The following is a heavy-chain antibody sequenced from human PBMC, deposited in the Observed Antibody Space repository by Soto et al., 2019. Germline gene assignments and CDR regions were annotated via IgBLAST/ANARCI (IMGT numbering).Heavy chain of an antibody. CDR1: GYTFTGYY. D-gene: IGHD3-22*01. CDR2: INPNSGGT. V-gene: IGHV1-2*02. J-gene: IGHJ6*02. Sequence: ASVKVSCKASGYTFTGYYMHWVRQAPGQGLEWMGWINPNSGGTNYAQKFQGRVTMTRDTSISTAYMELSRLRSDDTAVYYCARRSPYYYDSSGYYYAGYYYGMDVWGQGTTVTVSS. CDR3: ARRSPYYYDSSGYYYAGYYYGMDV.